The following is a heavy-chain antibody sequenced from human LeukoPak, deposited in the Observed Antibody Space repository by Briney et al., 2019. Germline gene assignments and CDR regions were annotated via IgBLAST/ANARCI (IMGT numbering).Heavy chain of an antibody. V-gene: IGHV3-21*01. CDR3: ARSNPGGGATEARAANH. D-gene: IGHD4/OR15-4a*01. CDR2: ISSSSTYI. Sequence: PGGSLRLSCAASGFIFSSYTMSWVRQAPGKGLEWVSSISSSSTYIYYADSVKGRFTISRDNAKNSLYLQMNSLRGEDTAVCYCARSNPGGGATEARAANHWGQGTLVTVSS. J-gene: IGHJ5*02. CDR1: GFIFSSYT.